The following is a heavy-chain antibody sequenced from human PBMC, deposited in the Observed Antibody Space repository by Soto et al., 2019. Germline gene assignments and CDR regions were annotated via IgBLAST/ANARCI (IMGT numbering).Heavy chain of an antibody. J-gene: IGHJ6*01. CDR2: IKHDGSEK. V-gene: IGHV3-7*03. CDR1: GFTFNNYW. Sequence: VGSLRLSCASSGFTFNNYWMSCVRHAPGKWLEWVAHIKHDGSEKYYVDSVKGRFTISRDNAKNSLYLQMNSLRAEDTAVYYCARLIRYGMEVWGQGTTVSVSS. CDR3: ARLIRYGMEV.